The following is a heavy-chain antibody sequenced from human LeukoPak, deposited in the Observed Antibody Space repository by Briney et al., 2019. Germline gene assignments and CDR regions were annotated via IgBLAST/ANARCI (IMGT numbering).Heavy chain of an antibody. V-gene: IGHV3-74*01. J-gene: IGHJ4*02. CDR1: GFSFGIYW. D-gene: IGHD2-15*01. Sequence: PGGSLRLSCAASGFSFGIYWMHWVRQAPGKGLVWVSRVNSDGSSTSYADSVKGRFTISRDNAKNTLYLKMNSLRVEDTAVYYCVRIGGYCNGGRCYSGSYLDYWGQGTLVTVSS. CDR3: VRIGGYCNGGRCYSGSYLDY. CDR2: VNSDGSST.